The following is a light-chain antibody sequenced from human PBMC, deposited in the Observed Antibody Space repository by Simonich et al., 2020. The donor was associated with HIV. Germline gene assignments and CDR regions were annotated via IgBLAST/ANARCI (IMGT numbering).Light chain of an antibody. CDR1: QSVLYSSNNKNY. CDR3: QQYYSSPLT. J-gene: IGKJ1*01. V-gene: IGKV4-1*01. Sequence: DIVMTQSPDSLAVSLGERATINCKSSQSVLYSSNNKNYLVWYQQKPGQPPKLLIYWASTRESGVPDRFSGSGSGTDFTLTISSLQAEDVAVYYCQQYYSSPLTFGQGTKVKSN. CDR2: WAS.